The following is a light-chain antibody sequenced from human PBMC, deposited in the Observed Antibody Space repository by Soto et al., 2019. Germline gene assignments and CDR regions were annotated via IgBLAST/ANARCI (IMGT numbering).Light chain of an antibody. CDR2: DVS. Sequence: QPVLTQPGAVSGSPGQSITISCTGTSSDVGGYNYVSWYQQHPGKAPKFMIYDVSNRPSGVSNRFSGSKSGNTASLTISGLQAEDEADYYCSSYTTSNTRQIVFGTGTKVTVL. V-gene: IGLV2-14*01. CDR1: SSDVGGYNY. CDR3: SSYTTSNTRQIV. J-gene: IGLJ1*01.